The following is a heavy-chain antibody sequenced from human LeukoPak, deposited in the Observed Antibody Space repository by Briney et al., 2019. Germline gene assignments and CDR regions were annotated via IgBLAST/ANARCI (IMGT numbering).Heavy chain of an antibody. Sequence: GGSLRLSCAASGFTVSRNHMTWVRQAPGKGLEWVSAITASGDTTYYADSVTGRFTISRDNSKNTLYLQMNSLRVEDTAVYYCAKMSGYFDYWGQGTLVTVSS. J-gene: IGHJ4*02. CDR3: AKMSGYFDY. V-gene: IGHV3-23*01. CDR1: GFTVSRNH. D-gene: IGHD5/OR15-5a*01. CDR2: ITASGDTT.